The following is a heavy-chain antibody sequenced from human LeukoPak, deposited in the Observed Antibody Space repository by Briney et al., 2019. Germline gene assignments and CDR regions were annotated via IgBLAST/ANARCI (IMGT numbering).Heavy chain of an antibody. J-gene: IGHJ4*02. CDR3: ARQRYSDY. Sequence: EGSLRLSCAASGFTVSSNYMSWVRQAPGKGLEWVSVIYSGGSTYYADSVKGGFTISRDNSKNTLYLQMNSLRAEDTAVYFCARQRYSDYWGQGTLVTVSS. CDR2: IYSGGST. V-gene: IGHV3-66*04. CDR1: GFTVSSNY.